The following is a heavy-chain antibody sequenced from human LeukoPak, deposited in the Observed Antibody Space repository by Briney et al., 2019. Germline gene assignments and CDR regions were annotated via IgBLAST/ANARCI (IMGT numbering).Heavy chain of an antibody. CDR2: ITSSGATI. J-gene: IGHJ4*02. V-gene: IGHV3-11*01. D-gene: IGHD4-17*01. CDR3: ATGGGDYGDYSGY. Sequence: GGSLRLSCAASGFTFSDYYMSWIRQAPGKGLEWLSYITSSGATIYYADSIEGRFTVPRDNSKNSLYVQMNSLRAEDTAVYYCATGGGDYGDYSGYWGQGTLVTVSS. CDR1: GFTFSDYY.